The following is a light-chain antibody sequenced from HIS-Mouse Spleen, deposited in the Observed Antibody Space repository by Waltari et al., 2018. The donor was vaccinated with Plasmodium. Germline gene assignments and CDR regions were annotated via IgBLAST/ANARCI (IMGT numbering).Light chain of an antibody. CDR2: EVS. V-gene: IGLV2-8*01. Sequence: QSALTQPPSASGSPGHSVTISCTGTSSDVGGYNYVSWYQQHPGKAPKLMIDEVSKRPSGVPDRFSGSKSGNTASLTVSGLQAEDEADYYCSSYAGSNNLVFGGGTKLTVL. CDR1: SSDVGGYNY. CDR3: SSYAGSNNLV. J-gene: IGLJ2*01.